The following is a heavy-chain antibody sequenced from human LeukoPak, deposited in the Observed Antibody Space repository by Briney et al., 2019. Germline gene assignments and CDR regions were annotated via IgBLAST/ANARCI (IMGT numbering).Heavy chain of an antibody. CDR2: IYPDDSDT. CDR3: ASPLGGYSSAFDI. CDR1: EYGFPNYC. J-gene: IGHJ3*02. V-gene: IGHV5-51*01. Sequence: GESLKISCKHSEYGFPNYCIGWVRQMPGKGLEWMGIIYPDDSDTRYSPSFQGQVTISADKSISTAYLQWSSLKASDTAMYYCASPLGGYSSAFDIWGQGTMVTVSS. D-gene: IGHD5-18*01.